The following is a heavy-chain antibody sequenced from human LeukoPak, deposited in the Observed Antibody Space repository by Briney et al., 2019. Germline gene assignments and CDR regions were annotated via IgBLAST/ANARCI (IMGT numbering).Heavy chain of an antibody. Sequence: SETLSLTCTVSGGSISSYYWSWIRQPPGKGLERLGYIYYSGSTNYNPSLKSRVTISVDTSKNQFSLKLSSVTAADTAVYYCARGRRYCSSTSCFDAFDIWGQGTMVTVSS. CDR3: ARGRRYCSSTSCFDAFDI. CDR2: IYYSGST. D-gene: IGHD2-2*01. CDR1: GGSISSYY. V-gene: IGHV4-59*08. J-gene: IGHJ3*02.